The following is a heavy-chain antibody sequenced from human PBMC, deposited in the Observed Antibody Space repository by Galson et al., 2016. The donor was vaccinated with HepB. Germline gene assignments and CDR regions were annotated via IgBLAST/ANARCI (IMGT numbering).Heavy chain of an antibody. Sequence: TLSLTCTVSGGSISSGGHYWSWIRQHPGKGLEWIGYIYHSGSNYYNPSLKSRVKLSVDKSKNQFSLKLSSVTAADTAVYYCARQTYYYDSSGYYYVDYWGQGTLVTVSS. V-gene: IGHV4-31*03. CDR3: ARQTYYYDSSGYYYVDY. J-gene: IGHJ4*02. D-gene: IGHD3-22*01. CDR1: GGSISSGGHY. CDR2: IYHSGSN.